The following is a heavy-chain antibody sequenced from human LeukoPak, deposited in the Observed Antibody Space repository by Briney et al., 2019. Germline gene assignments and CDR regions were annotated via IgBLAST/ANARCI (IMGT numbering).Heavy chain of an antibody. CDR3: ARVGKNGWDFDH. V-gene: IGHV3-7*01. D-gene: IGHD6-19*01. CDR2: ITEGGDVK. CDR1: GFTFSAYW. Sequence: GESLRLSCAASGFTFSAYWMTWVRQAPGKGLAWVANITEGGDVKYYVDSVKGRFIISRDNTKNSLYLQMTSLRADDTAVYYCARVGKNGWDFDHWGQGTLVTVSS. J-gene: IGHJ4*02.